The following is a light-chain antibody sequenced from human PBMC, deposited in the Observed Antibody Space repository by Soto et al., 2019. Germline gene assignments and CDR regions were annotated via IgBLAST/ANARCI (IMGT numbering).Light chain of an antibody. CDR1: QGIRND. CDR2: AAS. J-gene: IGKJ1*01. CDR3: RQDYNYPRT. Sequence: AIQMTQAPSSLSASVADRDTISCRASQGIRNDLGWYQQKPGKAPKLLIYAASSLQSGVPSRFSGSGSGTDFTLTISSLQPEDFATYYCRQDYNYPRTFGQGTKVDI. V-gene: IGKV1-6*01.